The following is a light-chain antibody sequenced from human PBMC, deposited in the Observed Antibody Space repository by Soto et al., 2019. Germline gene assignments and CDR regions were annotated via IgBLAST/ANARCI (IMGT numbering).Light chain of an antibody. V-gene: IGKV3-20*01. Sequence: EVVLTQSPGTLSLSPGERATLSCRASQSVGSSNLAWYQQKPGQPPRLLIYGASTRATGIPDRFIGSGSGTDFTLTISRMEPEDFAVFYCQQYGSSPLTFGGGTKVDIK. CDR2: GAS. CDR1: QSVGSSN. CDR3: QQYGSSPLT. J-gene: IGKJ4*01.